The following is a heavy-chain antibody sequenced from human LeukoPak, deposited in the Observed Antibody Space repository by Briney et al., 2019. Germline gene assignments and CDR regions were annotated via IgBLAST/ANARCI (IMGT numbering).Heavy chain of an antibody. Sequence: GGSLRLSCAASGFTFSSYSMNWVRQAPGKGLEWVSSISSSGTYIYYADSVKGRFTISRDNAKNSLYLQTNSLRAEDTAVYFCARVHGDYRYYWYFDLWGRGTLVTVSS. CDR1: GFTFSSYS. D-gene: IGHD4-17*01. V-gene: IGHV3-21*01. CDR2: ISSSGTYI. CDR3: ARVHGDYRYYWYFDL. J-gene: IGHJ2*01.